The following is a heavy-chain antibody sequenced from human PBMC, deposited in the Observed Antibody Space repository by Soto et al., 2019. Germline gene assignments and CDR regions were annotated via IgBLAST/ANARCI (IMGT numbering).Heavy chain of an antibody. Sequence: GESLKISCKGSAYSVAGYCMTLVRQNRGKGLEWMGRIDPSDSQTYYSPSFRGHVTISVTKSITTVFLQWSSLRGSDTAMYYCARQIYDSDTGPNFQYYFDSWGQGTPVTVSS. V-gene: IGHV5-10-1*01. J-gene: IGHJ4*02. CDR2: IDPSDSQT. CDR1: AYSVAGYC. CDR3: ARQIYDSDTGPNFQYYFDS. D-gene: IGHD3-22*01.